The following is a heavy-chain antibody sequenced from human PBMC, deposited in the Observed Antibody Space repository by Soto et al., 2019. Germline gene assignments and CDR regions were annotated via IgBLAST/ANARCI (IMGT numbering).Heavy chain of an antibody. CDR1: GGSISNYY. Sequence: QVQLQESGPGLVKPTETLSLTRTVSGGSISNYYLSWIRQPPGKGLEWIGYIYYSGITDYNPSLKSRVTISIDTSQNQLSLKLSSVTAADTAVYYCARHADYSMYYFDYWGQGSLVTVSS. D-gene: IGHD2-21*01. V-gene: IGHV4-59*01. CDR3: ARHADYSMYYFDY. J-gene: IGHJ4*02. CDR2: IYYSGIT.